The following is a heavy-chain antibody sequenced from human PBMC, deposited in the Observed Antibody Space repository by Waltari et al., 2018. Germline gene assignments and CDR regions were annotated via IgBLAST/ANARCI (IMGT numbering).Heavy chain of an antibody. CDR1: GGTFSSYA. J-gene: IGHJ4*02. Sequence: QVQLVQSGAEVKKPGSSVKVSCKASGGTFSSYAISWVRQAPGQGLEWMGRIIPIFGTANYAQKFQGRDTITADKSTSTAYMELSSLRSEDTAVYYCARAWGTGYSSSWYEGGFDYWGQGTLVTVSS. V-gene: IGHV1-69*13. D-gene: IGHD6-13*01. CDR3: ARAWGTGYSSSWYEGGFDY. CDR2: IIPIFGTA.